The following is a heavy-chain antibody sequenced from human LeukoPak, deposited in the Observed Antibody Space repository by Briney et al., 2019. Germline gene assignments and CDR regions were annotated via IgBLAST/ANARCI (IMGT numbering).Heavy chain of an antibody. D-gene: IGHD3-10*01. CDR2: ISSSSSYI. J-gene: IGHJ3*02. CDR1: GFTFSSYS. Sequence: GGSLRLSCAASGFTFSSYSMNWVRQAPGKGLEWVSSISSSSSYIYYADSVKGRFTISRDNAKNSLYLQMNSLRAEDTAVYYCARDQRRVGSHYGSGSPTDAFDIWGQGTMVTVSS. V-gene: IGHV3-21*01. CDR3: ARDQRRVGSHYGSGSPTDAFDI.